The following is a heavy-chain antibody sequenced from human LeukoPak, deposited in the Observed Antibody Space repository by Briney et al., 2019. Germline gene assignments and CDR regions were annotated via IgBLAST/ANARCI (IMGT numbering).Heavy chain of an antibody. CDR1: GFTFSNYY. J-gene: IGHJ3*02. CDR3: AREGWDLNALDI. Sequence: GGSVRLSCAASGFTFSNYYMSWIRQAPGKGLVWVSYISSRSSNKEYADSVKGRFTISRDNSKNSLFLQMDSLRAEDSAIYYCAREGWDLNALDIWGQGTMVPVSP. D-gene: IGHD1-26*01. CDR2: ISSRSSNK. V-gene: IGHV3-11*04.